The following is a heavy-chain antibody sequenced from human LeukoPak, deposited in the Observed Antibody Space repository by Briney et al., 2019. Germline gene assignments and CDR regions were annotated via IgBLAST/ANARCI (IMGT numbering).Heavy chain of an antibody. Sequence: ASVKVSCKASGYTFRNYGITWVRQAPGQGLEWMGWIGTYNGNTDYAQKFQGRVTMTRDTSISTAYMELSRLRSDDTAVYYCARDRMVRGVILLRYLNTGWFDPWGQGTLVTVSS. CDR3: ARDRMVRGVILLRYLNTGWFDP. CDR1: GYTFRNYG. V-gene: IGHV1-18*01. D-gene: IGHD3-10*01. J-gene: IGHJ5*02. CDR2: IGTYNGNT.